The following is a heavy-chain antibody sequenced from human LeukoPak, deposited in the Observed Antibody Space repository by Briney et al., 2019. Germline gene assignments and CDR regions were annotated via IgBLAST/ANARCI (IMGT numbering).Heavy chain of an antibody. CDR2: ISYDGSNK. V-gene: IGHV3-30*01. CDR3: ARVSGSGY. D-gene: IGHD6-19*01. Sequence: GGSPRLSCAASGFTFSSYAMHRVRQAPGKGLEWVAVISYDGSNKYYADSVKGRFTISRDNSKNTLYLQMNSLRAEDTAVYYCARVSGSGYWGQGTLVTVSS. J-gene: IGHJ4*02. CDR1: GFTFSSYA.